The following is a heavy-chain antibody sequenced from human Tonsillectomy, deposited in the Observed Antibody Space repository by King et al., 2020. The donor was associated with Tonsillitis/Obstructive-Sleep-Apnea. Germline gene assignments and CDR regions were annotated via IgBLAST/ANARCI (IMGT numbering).Heavy chain of an antibody. Sequence: VQLVESGGGLVQPGGSLRLSCAASGFTFSSYWMHWVRQAPGQGLVWVSRINRAGSSTSSAASVKGRFTLSRDNAKNTLYLQMNSLRAEDTAVYYCARPGEWEISHYYYMDVWGKGTTGTVSS. V-gene: IGHV3-74*01. J-gene: IGHJ6*03. CDR2: INRAGSST. CDR3: ARPGEWEISHYYYMDV. CDR1: GFTFSSYW. D-gene: IGHD1-26*01.